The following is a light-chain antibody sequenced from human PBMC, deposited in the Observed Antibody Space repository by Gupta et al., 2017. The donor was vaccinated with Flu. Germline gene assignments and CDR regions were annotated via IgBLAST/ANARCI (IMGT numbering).Light chain of an antibody. J-gene: IGLJ2*01. Sequence: QSALTQPPSASGSPGPSVTISCPGTSSDVGNYKYVSWYQQHPGKAPKLMIYEVSERPSGVPDRFSGSKSGNTASLTISGLQAEDEADYYCCSYAGNNNLVFGGGTKLTVL. CDR1: SSDVGNYKY. CDR2: EVS. CDR3: CSYAGNNNLV. V-gene: IGLV2-8*01.